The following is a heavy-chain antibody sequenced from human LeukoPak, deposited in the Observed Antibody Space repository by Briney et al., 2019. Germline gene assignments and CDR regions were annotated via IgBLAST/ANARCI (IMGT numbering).Heavy chain of an antibody. Sequence: ASVKVSCTTSGSTFTGAYMHWVRQAPGQGLEWMGWINPNSGETKFAQKFQGRVTLIRDTAISTVYMDLGGLRSDDTAVYYCARVLFNSGYDYWGQGSLVTVSS. CDR3: ARVLFNSGYDY. CDR2: INPNSGET. V-gene: IGHV1-2*02. CDR1: GSTFTGAY. D-gene: IGHD3-9*01. J-gene: IGHJ4*02.